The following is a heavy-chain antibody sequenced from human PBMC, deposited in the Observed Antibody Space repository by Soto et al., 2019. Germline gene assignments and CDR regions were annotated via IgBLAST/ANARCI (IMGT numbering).Heavy chain of an antibody. V-gene: IGHV3-23*01. CDR2: ISGSGGST. J-gene: IGHJ4*02. CDR3: AKSQVAAFVHNFDY. CDR1: GFTFSSYA. D-gene: IGHD6-6*01. Sequence: GGSLRLSCSASGFTFSSYAMSWVRQAPGKGLEWVSAISGSGGSTYYADSVKGRFTISRDNSKNTLYLQMNSLRAEDTAVYYCAKSQVAAFVHNFDYWGQGTLVTVS.